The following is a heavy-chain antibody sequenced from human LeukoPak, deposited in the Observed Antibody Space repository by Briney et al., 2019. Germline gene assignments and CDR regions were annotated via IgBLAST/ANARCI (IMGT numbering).Heavy chain of an antibody. CDR1: GYRFTSYW. D-gene: IGHD3-22*01. Sequence: GESLKISCEGSGYRFTSYWVGWVRHMPGKGLEWMGIIYPANWDTRCSPSFQGQITISVDKSINTAYLQWSSLKASDTAMYYCARALYYYDMYDAFDIWGQGTMVTVSS. V-gene: IGHV5-51*01. CDR3: ARALYYYDMYDAFDI. CDR2: IYPANWDT. J-gene: IGHJ3*02.